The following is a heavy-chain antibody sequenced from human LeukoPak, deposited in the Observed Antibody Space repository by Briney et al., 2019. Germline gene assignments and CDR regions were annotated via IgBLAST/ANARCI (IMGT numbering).Heavy chain of an antibody. CDR2: IYSGGNT. D-gene: IGHD2-8*02. V-gene: IGHV3-53*01. CDR3: ARDGGGVLGY. Sequence: GGSLRLSCAASGFTVSTNYMSWVRQTPGKGLEWVSVIYSGGNTHYIDSVKGRFTISRDNSKNTLYLQMNNLRAEHTAMYYCARDGGGVLGYWGQGTLVTVSS. J-gene: IGHJ4*02. CDR1: GFTVSTNY.